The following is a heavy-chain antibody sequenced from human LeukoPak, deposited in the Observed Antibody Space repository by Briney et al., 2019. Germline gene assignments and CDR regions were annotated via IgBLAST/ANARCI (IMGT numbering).Heavy chain of an antibody. J-gene: IGHJ4*02. V-gene: IGHV3-21*01. CDR2: IISSSHI. D-gene: IGHD3-10*01. Sequence: GGSLRLSCAASGFTFSTYSMTWVRQGPGKGLEWVSSIISSSHIYYADSLKGRFTISRDNAENSLYLQMNSLRGEDTAVYYCARVHGSGSTLDYWGQGTLVTVSS. CDR3: ARVHGSGSTLDY. CDR1: GFTFSTYS.